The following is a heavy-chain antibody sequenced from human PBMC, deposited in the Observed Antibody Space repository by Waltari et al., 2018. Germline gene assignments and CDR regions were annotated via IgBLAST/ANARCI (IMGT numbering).Heavy chain of an antibody. CDR1: GGSISSYY. CDR3: ARDLALGGSYRLFDY. D-gene: IGHD1-26*01. Sequence: QVQLQESGPGLVKPSETLSLTCTVSGGSISSYYWSWIRQPPGKGLEWIGDSYYSGSTNYTPSLKSRVTISVDTSKNQFSLKLSSVTAADTAVYYCARDLALGGSYRLFDYWGQGTLVTVSS. J-gene: IGHJ4*02. CDR2: SYYSGST. V-gene: IGHV4-59*01.